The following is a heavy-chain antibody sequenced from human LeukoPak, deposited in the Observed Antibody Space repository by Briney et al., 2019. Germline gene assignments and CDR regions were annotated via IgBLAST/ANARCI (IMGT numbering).Heavy chain of an antibody. D-gene: IGHD2-8*02. CDR2: ISGSGGST. J-gene: IGHJ5*02. CDR1: GFTVSSNY. CDR3: VGGVNWFDP. V-gene: IGHV3-23*01. Sequence: GGSLRLSCAASGFTVSSNYMSWVRQAPGKGLEWVSAISGSGGSTYYADSVKGRFTISRDNSKNTLYLQMNSLRAEDTAVYYCVGGVNWFDPWGQGTLVTVSS.